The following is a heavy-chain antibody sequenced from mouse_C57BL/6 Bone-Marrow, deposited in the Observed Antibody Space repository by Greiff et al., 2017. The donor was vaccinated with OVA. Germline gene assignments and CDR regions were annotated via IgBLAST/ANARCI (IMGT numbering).Heavy chain of an antibody. V-gene: IGHV7-3*01. J-gene: IGHJ3*01. CDR2: IRNKANGYTT. Sequence: EVMLVESGGGLVQPGGSLSLSCAASGFTFTDYYMSWVRQPPGKALEWLGFIRNKANGYTTEYSASVKGRFTISRDNSQSILYLQMNALRAEDSATYYCARYNDYDEEAHWGQGTLVTVSA. D-gene: IGHD2-4*01. CDR1: GFTFTDYY. CDR3: ARYNDYDEEAH.